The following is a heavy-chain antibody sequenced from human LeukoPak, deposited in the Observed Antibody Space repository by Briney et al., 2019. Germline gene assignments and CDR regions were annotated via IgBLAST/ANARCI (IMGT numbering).Heavy chain of an antibody. D-gene: IGHD3-3*01. Sequence: QSGGSLRLSCAASGFTFSSYGMHWVRQAPGKGLEWVAFIRYDGSNKYYADSVKGRFTISRDNSKNTLYLQMNSLRAEDTAVYYCAKDLQLEWQYYFDYWGQGTLVTVSS. CDR1: GFTFSSYG. CDR2: IRYDGSNK. V-gene: IGHV3-30*02. J-gene: IGHJ4*02. CDR3: AKDLQLEWQYYFDY.